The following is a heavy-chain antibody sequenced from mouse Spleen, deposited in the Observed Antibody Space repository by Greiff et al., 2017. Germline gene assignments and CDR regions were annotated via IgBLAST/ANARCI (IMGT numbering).Heavy chain of an antibody. CDR2: INPNNGGT. J-gene: IGHJ4*01. Sequence: EVQRVESGPELVKPGASVKISCKASGYTFTDYYMNWVKQSHGKSLEWIGDINPNNGGTSYNQKFKGKATLTVDKSSSTAYMELRSLTSEDSAVYYCASSYYGSSYDYAMDYWGQGTSVTVSS. CDR3: ASSYYGSSYDYAMDY. D-gene: IGHD1-1*01. CDR1: GYTFTDYY. V-gene: IGHV1-26*01.